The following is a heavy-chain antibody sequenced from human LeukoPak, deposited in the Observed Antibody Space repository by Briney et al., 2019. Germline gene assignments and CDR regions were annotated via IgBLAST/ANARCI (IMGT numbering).Heavy chain of an antibody. CDR3: ARGQFGERFDP. V-gene: IGHV3-48*01. CDR1: GFTFSSYT. Sequence: GGSLRLSCVASGFTFSSYTMNWVRQAPGEGLEWVAYISRGGTTIYYADSVKGRFTISRDNAKNSLYLRMNSLRAEDTAMYYCARGQFGERFDPWGQGTLVTVSS. J-gene: IGHJ5*02. CDR2: ISRGGTTI. D-gene: IGHD3-10*01.